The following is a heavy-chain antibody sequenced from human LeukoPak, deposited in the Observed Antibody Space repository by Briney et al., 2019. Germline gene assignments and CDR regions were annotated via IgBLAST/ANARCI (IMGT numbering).Heavy chain of an antibody. Sequence: AQTLSLTCAVYGGSFSSNYWSWIRQPPGKGLEWIGEINHSGSTSYNPSLKSRVTISVDTSKNQFSLNLSSVTAADTAIYYCARYYGSGSYCLAYWGQGTLVTVSS. CDR2: INHSGST. V-gene: IGHV4-34*01. J-gene: IGHJ4*02. D-gene: IGHD3-10*01. CDR3: ARYYGSGSYCLAY. CDR1: GGSFSSNY.